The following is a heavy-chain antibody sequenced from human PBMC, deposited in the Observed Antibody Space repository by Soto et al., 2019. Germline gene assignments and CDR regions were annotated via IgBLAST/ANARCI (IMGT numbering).Heavy chain of an antibody. J-gene: IGHJ2*01. Sequence: GGSLRLSCAASGFTFSNYDMHWVRQTTGKGLEWVSAIDIAGATYYPDSVKGRFTISREKAKNSLYLQMNSLRADDTAVYYCARAARWLQSRYFDLWGRGTLVTVST. CDR3: ARAARWLQSRYFDL. CDR2: IDIAGAT. D-gene: IGHD5-12*01. CDR1: GFTFSNYD. V-gene: IGHV3-13*01.